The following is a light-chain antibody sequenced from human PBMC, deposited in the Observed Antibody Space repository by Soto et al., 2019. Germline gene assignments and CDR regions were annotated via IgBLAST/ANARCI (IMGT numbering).Light chain of an antibody. CDR1: QSVSSH. J-gene: IGKJ5*01. Sequence: EIVLTQSPATLSLSPGERATLSCRASQSVSSHLAWYQQKPGQAPRLLIYDASNRATGIPARFSGSGSGTDFTLSGSGTDFTLTISSVEPEDFAVYYCQQRSDWPPTFGQGTRLEIK. V-gene: IGKV3-11*01. CDR2: DAS. CDR3: QQRSDWPPT.